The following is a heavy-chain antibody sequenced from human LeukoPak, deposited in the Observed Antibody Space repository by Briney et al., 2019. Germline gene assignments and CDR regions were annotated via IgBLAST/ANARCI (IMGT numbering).Heavy chain of an antibody. CDR3: ARVGSIAAAGTPDY. CDR2: ISGSGSYT. J-gene: IGHJ4*02. V-gene: IGHV3-11*06. D-gene: IGHD6-13*01. CDR1: GFTFSDYY. Sequence: PGGSLRLSCAASGFTFSDYYMTWIRQAPGKGVEWLSYISGSGSYTNYADSVKGRFTTSRDNAKNSLYLRMNSLRAEDTAVYYCARVGSIAAAGTPDYWGQGTLVTVSS.